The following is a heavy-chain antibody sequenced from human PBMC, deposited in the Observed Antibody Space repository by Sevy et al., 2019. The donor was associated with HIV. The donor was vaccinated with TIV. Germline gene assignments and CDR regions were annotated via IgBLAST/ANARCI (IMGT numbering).Heavy chain of an antibody. CDR2: IWYDGSNK. J-gene: IGHJ6*02. D-gene: IGHD4-4*01. Sequence: GGSLRLSCAASGFTFSSYGMHWVRQAPGKGLEWVAVIWYDGSNKYYADSVKGRFTISGENSRNTLYLQMNSLRAEDTAVYYCARSRGLTTSYYGMDVWGQGTTVTVSS. CDR3: ARSRGLTTSYYGMDV. CDR1: GFTFSSYG. V-gene: IGHV3-33*01.